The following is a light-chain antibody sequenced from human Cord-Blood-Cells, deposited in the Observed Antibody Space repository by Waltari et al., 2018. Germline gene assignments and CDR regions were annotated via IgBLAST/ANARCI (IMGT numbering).Light chain of an antibody. V-gene: IGLV2-14*01. CDR2: EVS. J-gene: IGLJ3*02. Sequence: QSALTQPASVSGSPGQSITISCTGTSSDVGGYNYVSWYQQHPGKAPKLMIYEVSNRPSGVSNRVSGTKPGNTASLTISGLQAEDEADYYCSSYTSSSTWVFGGGTKLTVL. CDR1: SSDVGGYNY. CDR3: SSYTSSSTWV.